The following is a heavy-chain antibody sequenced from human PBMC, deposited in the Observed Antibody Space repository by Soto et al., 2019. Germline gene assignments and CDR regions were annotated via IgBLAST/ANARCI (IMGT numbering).Heavy chain of an antibody. J-gene: IGHJ4*02. CDR1: GFTFSNHA. CDR2: ISTGGGST. CDR3: AKVRSKLGAALDY. D-gene: IGHD3-16*01. V-gene: IGHV3-23*01. Sequence: VGSLRLSCAASGFTFSNHAISWVRQAPGKGLEWVSGISTGGGSTYYADSVKGRLTISRDNSKNTLYLQMNSLRAEDTAVYYCAKVRSKLGAALDYWGQGTLVTVSS.